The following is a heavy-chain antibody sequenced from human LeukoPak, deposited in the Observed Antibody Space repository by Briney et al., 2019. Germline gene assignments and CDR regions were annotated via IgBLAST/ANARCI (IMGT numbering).Heavy chain of an antibody. V-gene: IGHV3-23*01. CDR3: AKSHHVTAIDY. CDR2: ISGSGGST. CDR1: GYTFTSYY. D-gene: IGHD2-21*02. J-gene: IGHJ4*02. Sequence: SCKASGYTFTSYYMHWVRQAPGKGLEWVSAISGSGGSTYYAGSVKGRFTISRDNSKNTLYLQMNSLRADDTAVYYCAKSHHVTAIDYWGQGTLVTVSS.